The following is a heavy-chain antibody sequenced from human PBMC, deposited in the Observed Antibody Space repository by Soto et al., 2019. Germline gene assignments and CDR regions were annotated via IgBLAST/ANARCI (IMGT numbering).Heavy chain of an antibody. J-gene: IGHJ6*02. CDR1: GGSVISGAYD. CDR3: ARHGDCSGGDCYLGYGLDV. CDR2: IYYSGST. Sequence: SQTPSLTPSISGGSVISGAYDWNWRRQHPSKWLEWIGNIYYSGSTSYNPSLKSRVTISIDTSKNQFSLKLTSVTAADTAVYYCARHGDCSGGDCYLGYGLDVCGPGTTVIVAS. D-gene: IGHD2-15*01. V-gene: IGHV4-31*03.